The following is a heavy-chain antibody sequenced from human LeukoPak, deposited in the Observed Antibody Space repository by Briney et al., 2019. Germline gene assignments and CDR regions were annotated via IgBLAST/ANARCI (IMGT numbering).Heavy chain of an antibody. V-gene: IGHV3-74*01. D-gene: IGHD2-2*01. J-gene: IGHJ4*02. CDR1: GFTFSSSW. CDR3: ARGNQQLPRSTPDD. Sequence: PGGSLRLSCAVSGFTFSSSWMHWVRQAPGKGLVWVSHIKTDGSTTAYADSVKGRFTISRDNAKNTLYLQMNSLRAEDTGVYYCARGNQQLPRSTPDDWGQGTLVTVSS. CDR2: IKTDGSTT.